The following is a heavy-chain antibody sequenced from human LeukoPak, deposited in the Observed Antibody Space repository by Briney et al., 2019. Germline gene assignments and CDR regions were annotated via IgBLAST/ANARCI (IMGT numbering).Heavy chain of an antibody. J-gene: IGHJ5*02. CDR2: IKQGGSEK. CDR3: ASCIAVADNWFDP. V-gene: IGHV3-7*01. D-gene: IGHD6-19*01. CDR1: GFTFSSYW. Sequence: GGSLRLSCAASGFTFSSYWMSWVRQAPGKGLEWVANIKQGGSEKYYVDSVKGRFTISRDNAKNSLYLQMNSLRAEDTAVYYCASCIAVADNWFDPWGQGTLVTVSS.